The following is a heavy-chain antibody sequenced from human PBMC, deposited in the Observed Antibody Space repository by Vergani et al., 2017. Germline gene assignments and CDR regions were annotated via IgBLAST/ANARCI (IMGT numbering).Heavy chain of an antibody. CDR2: ISFDGSNK. V-gene: IGHV3-30*18. CDR1: GFTLSNFG. Sequence: VQLLESGGGVVQPGRSLRLSCAASGFTLSNFGLHWVRQAPGKGLEWVAVISFDGSNKYYTDSVKGRFTISRDNSKNTLFLQMNSLRAEDTAVYYCAKDRGWNYHGTDLDVWGKGTTVTVSS. J-gene: IGHJ6*04. D-gene: IGHD1-7*01. CDR3: AKDRGWNYHGTDLDV.